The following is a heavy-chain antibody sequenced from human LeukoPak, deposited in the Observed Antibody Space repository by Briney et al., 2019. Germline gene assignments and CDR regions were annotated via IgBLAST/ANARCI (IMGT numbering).Heavy chain of an antibody. CDR3: ARGGKNWNDAVFDY. CDR1: GGSITSDRYY. J-gene: IGHJ4*02. CDR2: IYYSGST. Sequence: PSETLSLTCTVSGGSITSDRYYWGWIRQPPGKGLEWIGSIYYSGSTYYNPSLKSRVTISVDTSKNQFSLKLSSVTAADTAVYYCARGGKNWNDAVFDYWGQGTLVTVSS. D-gene: IGHD1-1*01. V-gene: IGHV4-39*07.